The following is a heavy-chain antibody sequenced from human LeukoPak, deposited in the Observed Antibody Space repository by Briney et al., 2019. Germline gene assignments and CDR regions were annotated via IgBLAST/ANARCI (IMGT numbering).Heavy chain of an antibody. V-gene: IGHV3-74*01. Sequence: GGSLRLSCAVSGFTFSNYWMHWVRQPPGKGLVWVARINTDGTTTHYADSVKGRFTISRDNAKNSLYLQMNSLRAEDTAVYYCASQTYYYGSGSYEDWGQGTLVTVSS. J-gene: IGHJ4*02. CDR1: GFTFSNYW. D-gene: IGHD3-10*01. CDR2: INTDGTTT. CDR3: ASQTYYYGSGSYED.